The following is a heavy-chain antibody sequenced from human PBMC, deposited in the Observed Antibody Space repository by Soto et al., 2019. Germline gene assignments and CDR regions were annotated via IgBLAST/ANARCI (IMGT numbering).Heavy chain of an antibody. V-gene: IGHV2-5*02. CDR1: GFSLSTTGVG. CDR3: ARLYSGWQP. Sequence: QITLKESGPTLVKPTQTLTLTCTFSGFSLSTTGVGLGWIRQPPGKALELLALIYLDDDKRYSPSLKSRLTITKDTAKNQVVLRLTNMDPVDTATYYCARLYSGWQPWGQGTLVTVPS. CDR2: IYLDDDK. D-gene: IGHD5-12*01. J-gene: IGHJ5*02.